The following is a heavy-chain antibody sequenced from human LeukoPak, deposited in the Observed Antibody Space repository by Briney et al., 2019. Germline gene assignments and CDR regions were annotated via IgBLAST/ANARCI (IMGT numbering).Heavy chain of an antibody. D-gene: IGHD3-16*01. CDR2: IYSGGST. J-gene: IGHJ3*02. CDR1: GFTFSGYY. Sequence: GGSLRLSCEGSGFTFSGYYMSWIRQAPGKGLEWVSVIYSGGSTYYADSVKGRFTISRDNSKNTLYLQMNSLRAEDTAVYYCARDDRGAFDIWGQGTMVTVSS. V-gene: IGHV3-66*02. CDR3: ARDDRGAFDI.